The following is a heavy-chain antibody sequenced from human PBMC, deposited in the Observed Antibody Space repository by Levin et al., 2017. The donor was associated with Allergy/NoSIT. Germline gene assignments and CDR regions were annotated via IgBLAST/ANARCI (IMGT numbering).Heavy chain of an antibody. CDR2: ISYDGSNK. Sequence: GESLKISCAASGFTFSSYGMHWVRQAPGKGLEWVAVISYDGSNKYYADSVKGRFTISRDNSKNTLYLQMNSLRAEDTAVYYCAKGGTTGYYYYGMDVWGQGTTVTVSS. V-gene: IGHV3-30*18. CDR3: AKGGTTGYYYYGMDV. J-gene: IGHJ6*02. D-gene: IGHD1-14*01. CDR1: GFTFSSYG.